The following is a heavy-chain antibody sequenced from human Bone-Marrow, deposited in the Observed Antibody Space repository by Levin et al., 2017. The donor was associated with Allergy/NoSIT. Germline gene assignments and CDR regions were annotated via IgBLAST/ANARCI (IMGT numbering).Heavy chain of an antibody. CDR3: AREKNDDYYYYYGMDV. J-gene: IGHJ6*02. CDR2: IWYDGSNK. CDR1: GFTFSSYG. Sequence: GESLKISCAASGFTFSSYGMHWVRQAPGKGLEWVAVIWYDGSNKYYADSVKGRFTISRDNSKNTLYLQMNSLRAEDTAVYYWAREKNDDYYYYYGMDVWGQGTTVTVSS. V-gene: IGHV3-33*01. D-gene: IGHD1-1*01.